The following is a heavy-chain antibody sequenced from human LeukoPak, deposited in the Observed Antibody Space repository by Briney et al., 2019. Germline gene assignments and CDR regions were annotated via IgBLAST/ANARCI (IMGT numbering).Heavy chain of an antibody. CDR3: PTSRISAPVDY. J-gene: IGHJ4*02. Sequence: ASVKVSCKASGYTFTDYYMHWVRQAPGQGLEWMGWINTHSGGTSYAQKFQGRVTMTRDTSISTGFMELKSLGSDDTAVYYCPTSRISAPVDYWGQGTLVTVSS. V-gene: IGHV1-2*02. CDR2: INTHSGGT. D-gene: IGHD6-6*01. CDR1: GYTFTDYY.